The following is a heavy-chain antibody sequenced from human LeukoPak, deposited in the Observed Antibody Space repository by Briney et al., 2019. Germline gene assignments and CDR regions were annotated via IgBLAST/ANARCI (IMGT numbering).Heavy chain of an antibody. Sequence: GGSLRLSCTVSGIAFRNYPMNWVRQAPGKGLEWVSFISSDGGGTHYAGSVKGRFSTSRDNSRNTLYLQMNSLRAEDTAVYYCASQQFDAFDLWGQGTRVTVSS. D-gene: IGHD5-24*01. CDR3: ASQQFDAFDL. CDR2: ISSDGGGT. V-gene: IGHV3-23*01. CDR1: GIAFRNYP. J-gene: IGHJ3*01.